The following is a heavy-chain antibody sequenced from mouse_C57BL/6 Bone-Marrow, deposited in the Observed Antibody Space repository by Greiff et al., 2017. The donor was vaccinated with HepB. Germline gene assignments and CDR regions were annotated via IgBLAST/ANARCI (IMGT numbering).Heavy chain of an antibody. D-gene: IGHD1-1*01. CDR2: ISSGGDYI. V-gene: IGHV5-9-1*02. Sequence: EVKVEESGEGLVKPGGSLKLSCAASGFTFSSYAMSWVRQTPEKRLEWVAYISSGGDYIYYADTVKGRFTISRDNARNTLYLQMSSLKSEDTALYYCTREGLYYGSSPFAYWGQGTLVTVSA. CDR3: TREGLYYGSSPFAY. J-gene: IGHJ3*01. CDR1: GFTFSSYA.